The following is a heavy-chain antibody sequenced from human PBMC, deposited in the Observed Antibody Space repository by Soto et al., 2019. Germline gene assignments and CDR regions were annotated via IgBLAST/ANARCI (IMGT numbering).Heavy chain of an antibody. CDR3: ARDLRILWFGELSSSAY. CDR2: INVYNGIT. V-gene: IGHV1-18*01. J-gene: IGHJ4*02. CDR1: GYSFTHYG. D-gene: IGHD3-10*01. Sequence: QVQLVQSEAQVKQPGASVKVSCKASGYSFTHYGITWVRQAPGQGLEWMGWINVYNGITNYTENFQGRVTMTTDTSTNPAYLELRSLRSDDTAVYYCARDLRILWFGELSSSAYWGQGTLVTVSS.